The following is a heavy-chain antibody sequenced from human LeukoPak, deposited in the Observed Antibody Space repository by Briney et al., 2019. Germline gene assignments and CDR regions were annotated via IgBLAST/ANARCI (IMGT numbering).Heavy chain of an antibody. J-gene: IGHJ4*02. CDR1: EFTFSDYH. CDR2: IWYDGSNK. V-gene: IGHV3-33*01. Sequence: GGSLRLSCAAAEFTFSDYHMHWVRQAPGKGREWVALIWYDGSNKYYADSVKGRFTISRDNSKNTGYLQMNSLRDEDTAVYYCARAYYDVLTGYYTVGIGYWGQGTLVTASS. D-gene: IGHD3-9*01. CDR3: ARAYYDVLTGYYTVGIGY.